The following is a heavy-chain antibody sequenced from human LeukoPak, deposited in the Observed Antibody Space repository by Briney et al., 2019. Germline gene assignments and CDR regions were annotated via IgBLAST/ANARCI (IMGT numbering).Heavy chain of an antibody. Sequence: GGSLRLSCAASGFTFSSYWMSWVRQAPGKGLEWVAFIRYDGSNKYYADSVKGRFTISRDNAKNSLYLQMNSLRAEDTAVYYCASVVFPANDYWGQGTLVTVSS. V-gene: IGHV3-30*02. CDR2: IRYDGSNK. J-gene: IGHJ4*02. CDR3: ASVVFPANDY. D-gene: IGHD2-2*01. CDR1: GFTFSSYW.